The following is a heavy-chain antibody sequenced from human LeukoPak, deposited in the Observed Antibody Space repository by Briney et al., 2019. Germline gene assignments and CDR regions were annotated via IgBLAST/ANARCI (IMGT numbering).Heavy chain of an antibody. CDR1: GGSISSSSYY. D-gene: IGHD3-22*01. CDR3: ARAFNYYDSSGCGY. Sequence: SETLSLTCTVSGGSISSSSYYWGWIRQPPGKGLEWIGSIYYSGSTYYNPSLKSRVTISVDTSKNQFSLKLSSVTAADTAVYYCARAFNYYDSSGCGYWGQGTLVTVSS. CDR2: IYYSGST. V-gene: IGHV4-39*01. J-gene: IGHJ4*02.